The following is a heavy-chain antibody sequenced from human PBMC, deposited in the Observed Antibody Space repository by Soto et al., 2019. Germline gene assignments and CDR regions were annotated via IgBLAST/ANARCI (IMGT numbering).Heavy chain of an antibody. CDR3: ARARYRSGSKRYWFDP. Sequence: QVQLVESVGGVVQPGRSLRLSCAASGFTFSSYAMHWVRQAPGKGLEWVAVISYDGSNKYYADSVKGRFTISRDNSKNTLYLQMNSLRAEDTAVYYCARARYRSGSKRYWFDPWGQGTLVTVSS. D-gene: IGHD1-26*01. J-gene: IGHJ5*02. CDR2: ISYDGSNK. CDR1: GFTFSSYA. V-gene: IGHV3-30-3*01.